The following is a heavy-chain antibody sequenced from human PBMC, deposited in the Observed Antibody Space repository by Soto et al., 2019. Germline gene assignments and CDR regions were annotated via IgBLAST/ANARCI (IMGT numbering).Heavy chain of an antibody. Sequence: QVQLVQSGAEVKKPGASVKVSCKASGYTFTSYGISWVRQAHGQGLEWMGWISAYNGNTNYAQKLQGRVTMTTDTSTSTAYMELRSLRSDDTAVYYCARAPVAYYYGSCSEYHGFDYWGQGTLVTVSS. CDR3: ARAPVAYYYGSCSEYHGFDY. CDR2: ISAYNGNT. D-gene: IGHD3-10*01. CDR1: GYTFTSYG. V-gene: IGHV1-18*01. J-gene: IGHJ4*02.